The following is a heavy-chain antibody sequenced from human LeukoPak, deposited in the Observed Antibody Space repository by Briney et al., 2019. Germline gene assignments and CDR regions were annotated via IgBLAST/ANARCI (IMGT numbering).Heavy chain of an antibody. CDR2: IYYSGST. CDR1: GGPISSYY. Sequence: SETLSLTCTVSGGPISSYYWSWIRQPPGKGLEWIGYIYYSGSTNYNPSLKSRVTISVDTSKNQFSLKLSSVTAADTAVYYCARHTLVAASSFDYWGRGTLVTVSS. V-gene: IGHV4-59*08. D-gene: IGHD2-15*01. CDR3: ARHTLVAASSFDY. J-gene: IGHJ4*02.